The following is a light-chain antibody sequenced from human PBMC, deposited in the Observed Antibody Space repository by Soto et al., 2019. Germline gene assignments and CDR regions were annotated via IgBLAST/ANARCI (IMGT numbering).Light chain of an antibody. CDR3: QQYGSSRT. V-gene: IGKV3-20*01. CDR1: QTRRRTY. CDR2: GAS. Sequence: EIVLMQSPGTLSLSPGERATLSCRASQTRRRTYIAWYQQKPGQAPRVLIYGASSRATGIPDRFSGSGSGTDFTLTISRLEPEDFAVYYCQQYGSSRTFGQGTKVDIK. J-gene: IGKJ1*01.